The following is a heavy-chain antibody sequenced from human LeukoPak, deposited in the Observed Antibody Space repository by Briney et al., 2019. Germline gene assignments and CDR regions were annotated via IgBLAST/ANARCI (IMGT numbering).Heavy chain of an antibody. CDR2: ISAYNGKT. Sequence: ASVKVSFKASGYTFTSYGISWVRQAPGQGLEWMGWISAYNGKTNYTQKLQGRVTMTTDTSTSTAYMELRSLRSDDTAVYYCARDGRERGYDILTGYSPEVDYWGQGTLVTVSS. CDR1: GYTFTSYG. V-gene: IGHV1-18*01. D-gene: IGHD3-9*01. J-gene: IGHJ4*02. CDR3: ARDGRERGYDILTGYSPEVDY.